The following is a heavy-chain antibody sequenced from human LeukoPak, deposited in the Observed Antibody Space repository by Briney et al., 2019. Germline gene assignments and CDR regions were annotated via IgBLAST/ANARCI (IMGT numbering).Heavy chain of an antibody. CDR3: AKDYGSGWYYFDY. D-gene: IGHD6-25*01. CDR1: GFTFSDYY. J-gene: IGHJ4*02. V-gene: IGHV3-9*03. Sequence: GGSLRLSCAASGFTFSDYYMSWIRQAPGKGLEWVSGISWNSGTRGYADSVKGRFTISRDNAKNSLYLQMNSLRAEDMALYYCAKDYGSGWYYFDYWGQGTLVTVSS. CDR2: ISWNSGTR.